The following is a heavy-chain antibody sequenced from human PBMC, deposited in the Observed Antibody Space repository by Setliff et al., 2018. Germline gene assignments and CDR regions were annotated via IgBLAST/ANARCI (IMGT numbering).Heavy chain of an antibody. V-gene: IGHV1-2*06. D-gene: IGHD1-26*01. CDR2: INPNTGGT. CDR3: ARDLGDSGSYSPGSDY. CDR1: GYTFTVYY. Sequence: ASVKVSCKASGYTFTVYYTHWVRQAPGQGLEWMGRINPNTGGTNSAQKFQGRVTMTTDTSISTAYLEVSGLTYDDTAVYYCARDLGDSGSYSPGSDYWGQGTLVTVSS. J-gene: IGHJ4*02.